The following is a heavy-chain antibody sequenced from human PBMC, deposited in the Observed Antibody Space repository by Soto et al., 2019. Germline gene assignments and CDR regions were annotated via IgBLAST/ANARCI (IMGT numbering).Heavy chain of an antibody. Sequence: EVQLLESGGGLVQPGGSLRLSCAASGFTFSSYAMSWVRQAPGKGLEWVSATSGSGGSTYYADSVKGRFTISRDNSKNTLYLLMNSLRAEDTAVYSCGYRSTPFDCWGQGTLVTVSS. CDR2: TSGSGGST. J-gene: IGHJ4*02. D-gene: IGHD6-13*01. CDR1: GFTFSSYA. V-gene: IGHV3-23*01. CDR3: GYRSTPFDC.